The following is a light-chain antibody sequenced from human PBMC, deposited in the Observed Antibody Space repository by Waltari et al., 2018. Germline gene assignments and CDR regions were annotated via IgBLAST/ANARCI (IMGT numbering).Light chain of an antibody. V-gene: IGLV2-8*01. CDR3: TSYAGSHNWV. CDR2: DVN. Sequence: QSALTQPPSASGSPGQSVTISCTGTTSDVVGYTYVSWYQHHPGKAPKRMISDVNKRHSGVPDRFSGSKSGNTASLTVSGLQADDEADYYCTSYAGSHNWVFGRGTKLTVL. CDR1: TSDVVGYTY. J-gene: IGLJ2*01.